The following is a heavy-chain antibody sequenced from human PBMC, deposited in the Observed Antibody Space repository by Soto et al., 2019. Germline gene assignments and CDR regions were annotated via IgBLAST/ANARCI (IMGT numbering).Heavy chain of an antibody. V-gene: IGHV3-23*01. Sequence: PGGSLRLSCAASGFTFSSYAMSWVRQAPGKGLEWVSAISGSGGSTYYADSVKGRFTISRDNSKNTLYLQMNSLRAEDTAVYYCAKGGAAADLDYYGMDVWGQGTTVTVSS. CDR2: ISGSGGST. CDR3: AKGGAAADLDYYGMDV. CDR1: GFTFSSYA. D-gene: IGHD6-13*01. J-gene: IGHJ6*02.